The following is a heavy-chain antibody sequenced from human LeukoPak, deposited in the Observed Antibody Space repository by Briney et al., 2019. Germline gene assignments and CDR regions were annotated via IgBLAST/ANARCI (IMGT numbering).Heavy chain of an antibody. CDR3: ARGPRRGYAYYFDY. V-gene: IGHV4-34*01. Sequence: SETLSLTCAVYGGSLSGYYWSWIRQPPGKGLEWIGEINHSGSTNYNPSLKSRVTISVDTSKNQFSLKLSSVTAADTAVYYCARGPRRGYAYYFDYWGQGTLVTVSS. CDR1: GGSLSGYY. J-gene: IGHJ4*02. CDR2: INHSGST. D-gene: IGHD2-2*01.